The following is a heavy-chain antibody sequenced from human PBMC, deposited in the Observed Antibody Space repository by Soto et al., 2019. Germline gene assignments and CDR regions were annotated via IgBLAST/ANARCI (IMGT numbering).Heavy chain of an antibody. Sequence: SETLSLTCTVSGGSISSYYWSWIRQPPGKGLEWIGYIYYSGSTNYNPSLKSRVTISVDTSKNQFSLKLSSVTAADTAVYYCARSDSSSPAWDYYYYGMDVWGQGTTVTVSS. D-gene: IGHD6-6*01. V-gene: IGHV4-59*01. CDR3: ARSDSSSPAWDYYYYGMDV. J-gene: IGHJ6*02. CDR2: IYYSGST. CDR1: GGSISSYY.